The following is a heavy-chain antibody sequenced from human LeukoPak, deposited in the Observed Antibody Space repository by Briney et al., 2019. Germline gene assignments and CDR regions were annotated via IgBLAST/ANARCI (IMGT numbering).Heavy chain of an antibody. CDR2: IYPGDSDT. CDR3: ARRGEAAGYFDY. Sequence: GESPKISCKGSGYSVTSYWIGWVRQTPGKGLEWMGIIYPGDSDTRYSPSFQGQVTMSADKSISTAYLQWSSLKASDTAMYYCARRGEAAGYFDYWGQGTLVTVSS. J-gene: IGHJ4*02. CDR1: GYSVTSYW. V-gene: IGHV5-51*01. D-gene: IGHD6-13*01.